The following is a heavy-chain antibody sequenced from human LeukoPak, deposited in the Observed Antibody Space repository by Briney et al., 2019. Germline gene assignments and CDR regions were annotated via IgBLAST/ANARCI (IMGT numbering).Heavy chain of an antibody. CDR3: ARAVRSWYYSDY. V-gene: IGHV1-2*02. J-gene: IGHJ4*02. CDR2: INPNSGGT. Sequence: ASVKVSCKASGYTFTGYYMYWVRQAPGQGLEWMGWINPNSGGTDYAQKFQGRVTMTRDTSISTAYMELSRLRSDDTAVYYCARAVRSWYYSDYWGQGALVTVSP. D-gene: IGHD6-13*01. CDR1: GYTFTGYY.